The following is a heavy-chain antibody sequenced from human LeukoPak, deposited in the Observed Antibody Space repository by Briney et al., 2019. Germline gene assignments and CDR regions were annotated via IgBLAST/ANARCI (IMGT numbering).Heavy chain of an antibody. CDR1: GYTFTGYY. CDR2: INPNSGGT. J-gene: IGHJ3*02. D-gene: IGHD3-22*01. CDR3: ARDADYYDSSGYYYGENAFDI. V-gene: IGHV1-2*06. Sequence: ASVKVSCKASGYTFTGYYMHWVRQAPGQGLEWMGRINPNSGGTNYAQKFQGRVTMTRDTSISTAYMEMSRLRSDDTAVYYCARDADYYDSSGYYYGENAFDIWGQGTMVTVSS.